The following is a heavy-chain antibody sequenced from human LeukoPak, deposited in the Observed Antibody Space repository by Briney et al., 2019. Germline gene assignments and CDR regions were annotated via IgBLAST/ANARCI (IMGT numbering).Heavy chain of an antibody. CDR1: GSTFDDYA. CDR3: AKVPSWELRSYYFDY. V-gene: IGHV3-9*01. Sequence: SGGSLRLSCAASGSTFDDYAMHWVRQAPGKGLEWVSGISWNSGSIGYADSVKGRFTISRDNAKNSLYLQMNSLRAEDTALYYCAKVPSWELRSYYFDYWGQGTLVTVSS. J-gene: IGHJ4*02. CDR2: ISWNSGSI. D-gene: IGHD1-26*01.